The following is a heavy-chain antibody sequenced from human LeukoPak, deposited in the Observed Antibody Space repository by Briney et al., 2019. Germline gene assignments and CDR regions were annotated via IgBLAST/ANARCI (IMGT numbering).Heavy chain of an antibody. CDR2: IYTSGST. CDR1: GGSISSGSYY. CDR3: ARGRTGRTISFDY. Sequence: SETLSLTCTVSGGSISSGSYYWSWIRQPAGKGLEWIGRIYTSGSTNYNPSLKSRVTISVDTSKNQFSLKLSSVTAADTAVYYCARGRTGRTISFDYWGQGTLVTVSS. J-gene: IGHJ4*02. V-gene: IGHV4-61*02. D-gene: IGHD5-24*01.